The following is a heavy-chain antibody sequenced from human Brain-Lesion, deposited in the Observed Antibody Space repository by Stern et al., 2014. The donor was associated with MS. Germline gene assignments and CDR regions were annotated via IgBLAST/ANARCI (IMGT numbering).Heavy chain of an antibody. CDR3: ARFPASRPHVFDS. Sequence: VQLVESGPGLVKPSGTLSLTCAVSGGSISSSNWWGWVRQSPGKGLEWIGESDHSGSTIYNPSLKSRVTVLVDKSKNRFSLNLRSVPAADTAVYFCARFPASRPHVFDSWGQGTLVTVSS. J-gene: IGHJ4*02. CDR1: GGSISSSNW. CDR2: SDHSGST. D-gene: IGHD6-13*01. V-gene: IGHV4-4*02.